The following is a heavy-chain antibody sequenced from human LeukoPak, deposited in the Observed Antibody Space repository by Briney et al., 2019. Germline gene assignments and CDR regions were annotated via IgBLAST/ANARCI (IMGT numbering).Heavy chain of an antibody. CDR3: ARAHREYYYDSSGYPSW. Sequence: ASVKVSCKASGGTFSSYAISWVRQAPGQGLEWMGGIIPIFGTANYAQQFQGRVTITADESTSTAYMELSSLRSEDTAVYYCARAHREYYYDSSGYPSWWGQGTLVTVSS. CDR2: IIPIFGTA. D-gene: IGHD3-22*01. CDR1: GGTFSSYA. J-gene: IGHJ1*01. V-gene: IGHV1-69*13.